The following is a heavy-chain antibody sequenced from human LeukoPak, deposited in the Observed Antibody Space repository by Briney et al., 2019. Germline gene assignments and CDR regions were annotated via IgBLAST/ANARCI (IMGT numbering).Heavy chain of an antibody. CDR2: IDCCGST. D-gene: IGHD2-15*01. Sequence: PSETLSLTCTVSGDSISSSHFFWGWIRQTPGKGLEWIGSIDCCGSTYYNPSLKSRVTISVDTSKKQFSLKLSSVTAADTAVYYCARRPKDPIVVVAARGTFDNWGQGILVTVSS. J-gene: IGHJ4*02. CDR1: GDSISSSHFF. CDR3: ARRPKDPIVVVAARGTFDN. V-gene: IGHV4-39*01.